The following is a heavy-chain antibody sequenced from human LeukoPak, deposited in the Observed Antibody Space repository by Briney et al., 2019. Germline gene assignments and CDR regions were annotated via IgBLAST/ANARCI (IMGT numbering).Heavy chain of an antibody. J-gene: IGHJ6*03. V-gene: IGHV6-1*01. CDR2: TYYRSKWYN. Sequence: SQTLSLTCALSGDSLSSNSAAWNWLRQSPSRGLEWLGRTYYRSKWYNDYAVSVKSRITINPDTSKNLFSLQLNSVTPEDTAVYYCARWVVPAARNYYYMDVWGKGTTVTVSS. D-gene: IGHD2-2*01. CDR1: GDSLSSNSAA. CDR3: ARWVVPAARNYYYMDV.